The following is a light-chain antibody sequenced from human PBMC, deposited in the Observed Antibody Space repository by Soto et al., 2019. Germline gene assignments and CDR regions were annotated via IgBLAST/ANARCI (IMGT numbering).Light chain of an antibody. V-gene: IGLV2-11*01. CDR3: CSYAGSYTFDV. CDR1: SSDVGGYKY. Sequence: QSALTQPRSVSGSPGQSVTISCTGTSSDVGGYKYVSWYQQHPGKAPKLMISDVTKRPAGVPDRFSGSKSGNTASLTISGLQAEDEADYYCCSYAGSYTFDVFGTGTKVTVL. J-gene: IGLJ1*01. CDR2: DVT.